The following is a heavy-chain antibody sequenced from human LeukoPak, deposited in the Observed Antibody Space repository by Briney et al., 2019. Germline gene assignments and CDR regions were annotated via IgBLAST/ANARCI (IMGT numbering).Heavy chain of an antibody. CDR1: GFTFGDYG. Sequence: GGSLRLSCTASGFTFGDYGMNWFRQAPGKGLEWVGFIRSKDYGGTIEYAASVKGRFIISRDDSKSIAYLQMNSLKTEDTAVYYCTTEGHQAGFTWFDPWGQGTLVTVSS. CDR3: TTEGHQAGFTWFDP. V-gene: IGHV3-49*03. J-gene: IGHJ5*02. CDR2: IRSKDYGGTI. D-gene: IGHD3-10*01.